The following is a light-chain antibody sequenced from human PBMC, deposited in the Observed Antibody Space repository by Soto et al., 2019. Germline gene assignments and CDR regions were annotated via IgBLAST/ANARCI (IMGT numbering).Light chain of an antibody. J-gene: IGLJ1*01. Sequence: QSALTQPASVSGSPGQSITISCTGTISDVGGYNYVSWYQQHPGKAPKLLVYTNNNRPSGVPDRFSGSTSGTSASLAITGLQAEDEADYYCQSYDSRLSAYVFGTGTKVTVL. V-gene: IGLV2-14*01. CDR1: ISDVGGYNY. CDR2: TNN. CDR3: QSYDSRLSAYV.